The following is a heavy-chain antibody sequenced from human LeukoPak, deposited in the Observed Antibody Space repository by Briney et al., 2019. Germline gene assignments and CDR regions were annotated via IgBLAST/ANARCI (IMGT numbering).Heavy chain of an antibody. Sequence: SSQTLSLTCTVSGGSISSGDYYWSWIRQHPGKGLEWIGYIYYSGSTHYNPSLKGRLTISADTSKNQFSLKLSSVTAADTAVYYCARGKPYDYVWGSYRRYFDYWGQGTLVTVSS. CDR3: ARGKPYDYVWGSYRRYFDY. CDR1: GGSISSGDYY. CDR2: IYYSGST. J-gene: IGHJ4*02. V-gene: IGHV4-31*03. D-gene: IGHD3-16*02.